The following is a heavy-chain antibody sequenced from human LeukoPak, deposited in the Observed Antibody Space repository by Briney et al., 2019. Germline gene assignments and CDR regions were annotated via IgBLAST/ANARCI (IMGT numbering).Heavy chain of an antibody. Sequence: GGSLRLSCAASGFTFSSYAMHWVRQAPGKGLEWVAVISYDGSNKYYADSVKGRFTISRDNSKNTLYLQMNSLRAEDTAVYYCAKDYPPRPGPRKIGYSYGYEVDYWGQGTLVTVSS. J-gene: IGHJ4*02. V-gene: IGHV3-30-3*01. CDR3: AKDYPPRPGPRKIGYSYGYEVDY. D-gene: IGHD5-18*01. CDR2: ISYDGSNK. CDR1: GFTFSSYA.